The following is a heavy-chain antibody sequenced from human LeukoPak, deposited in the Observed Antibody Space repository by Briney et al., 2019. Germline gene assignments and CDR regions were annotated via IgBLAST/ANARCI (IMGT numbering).Heavy chain of an antibody. CDR3: TRQRPQTGTFDY. Sequence: PGGSLKLSCAASGFSFSDSPMHWVRQASGKGLEGVGRVRDRANSYATGSAASVEGRFTISRDDSKNTAYLQMNSLIIEDTAVYYCTRQRPQTGTFDYWGQGVLVTVSS. CDR1: GFSFSDSP. CDR2: VRDRANSYAT. V-gene: IGHV3-73*01. J-gene: IGHJ4*02. D-gene: IGHD3-9*01.